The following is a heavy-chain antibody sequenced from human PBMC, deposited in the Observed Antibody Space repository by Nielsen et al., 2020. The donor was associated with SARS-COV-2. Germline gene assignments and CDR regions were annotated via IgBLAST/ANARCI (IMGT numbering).Heavy chain of an antibody. J-gene: IGHJ6*02. V-gene: IGHV3-30*03. Sequence: GESLKISCAASGFTFSSYGMHWVRQAPGKGLEWVAVISYDGSNKYYADSVKGRFTISRDNSKNTLYLQMNSLRAEDTAVYYCARSDGRYSYYGMDVWGQGTTVTVSS. CDR2: ISYDGSNK. D-gene: IGHD2-8*01. CDR1: GFTFSSYG. CDR3: ARSDGRYSYYGMDV.